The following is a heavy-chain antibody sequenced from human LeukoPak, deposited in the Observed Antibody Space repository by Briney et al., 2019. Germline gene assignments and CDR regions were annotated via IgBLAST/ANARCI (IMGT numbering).Heavy chain of an antibody. J-gene: IGHJ4*02. V-gene: IGHV3-48*04. CDR2: VGISSGNT. CDR3: ARDHRYAFDN. Sequence: GGSLRLSCAASGFTFIDYSINWVRQAPGKGLEWISYVGISSGNTKYADSVKGRFTISGDSAKNSVFLQMNNLRVEDTAVYYCARDHRYAFDNWGQGALVTVSS. CDR1: GFTFIDYS. D-gene: IGHD5-12*01.